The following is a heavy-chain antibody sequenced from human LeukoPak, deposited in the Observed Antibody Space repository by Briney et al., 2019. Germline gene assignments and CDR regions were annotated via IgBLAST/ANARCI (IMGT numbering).Heavy chain of an antibody. D-gene: IGHD4-17*01. Sequence: SETLSLTCTVSGGSIGSYYWSWIRQPAGKGLEWIGRIYSSGSTNYNPSLKSRVTISVDKSRNQFSLKLSSVTAADTAVYYCASDYGDWRQGTLVTVSS. V-gene: IGHV4-4*07. J-gene: IGHJ4*02. CDR2: IYSSGST. CDR3: ASDYGD. CDR1: GGSIGSYY.